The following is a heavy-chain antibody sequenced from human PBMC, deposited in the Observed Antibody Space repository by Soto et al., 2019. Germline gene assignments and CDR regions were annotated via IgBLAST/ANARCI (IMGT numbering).Heavy chain of an antibody. CDR3: ATNPEPPDVFDI. J-gene: IGHJ3*02. CDR2: IIPILGIA. Sequence: GASVKVSCKASGGTFSSYTISWVRQAPGQGLEWMGRIIPILGIANYAQKFQGRVTMTRDTSTSTVYMELSSLTSEDTAVYYCATNPEPPDVFDIWGQGTMVTVSS. CDR1: GGTFSSYT. D-gene: IGHD1-1*01. V-gene: IGHV1-69*02.